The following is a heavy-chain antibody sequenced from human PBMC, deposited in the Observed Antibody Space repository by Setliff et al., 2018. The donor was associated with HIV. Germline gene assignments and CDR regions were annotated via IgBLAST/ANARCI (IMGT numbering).Heavy chain of an antibody. CDR2: ISSSSSYI. J-gene: IGHJ6*03. D-gene: IGHD3-3*01. V-gene: IGHV3-21*01. Sequence: GESLRLSCAASGFTFNSYSINWVRQAPGKGLEWVSCISSSSSYIYYADSVKGRFTISRDNAKNSLYLQMDSLRAEDTAIYYCARGREDDFWSGYYNYNYYYMDVWGKGTTVTVSS. CDR1: GFTFNSYS. CDR3: ARGREDDFWSGYYNYNYYYMDV.